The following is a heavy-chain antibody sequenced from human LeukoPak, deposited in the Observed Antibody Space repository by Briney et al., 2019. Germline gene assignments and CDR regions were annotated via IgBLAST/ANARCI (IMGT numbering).Heavy chain of an antibody. CDR2: ISGSGGST. Sequence: PGGSLRLSCAASGFTFSSYAMSWVRQAPGKGLEWVSVISGSGGSTYYADSVKGRFTISRDNSKNTLYLQMNSLRAEDTAVYYCAKVPINGIAVAPTDYWGQGTLVTVSS. CDR1: GFTFSSYA. D-gene: IGHD6-19*01. J-gene: IGHJ4*02. CDR3: AKVPINGIAVAPTDY. V-gene: IGHV3-23*01.